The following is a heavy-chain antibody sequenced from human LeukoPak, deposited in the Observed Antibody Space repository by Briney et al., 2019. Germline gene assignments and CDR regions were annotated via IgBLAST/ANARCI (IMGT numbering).Heavy chain of an antibody. CDR2: INHSGST. CDR3: ARDFREPFDY. V-gene: IGHV4-34*01. CDR1: GGSFSGYY. J-gene: IGHJ4*02. D-gene: IGHD1-14*01. Sequence: KPSETLSLTCAVYGGSFSGYYWSWIRQPPGKGLEWIGEINHSGSTNYNPSLKSRDTISVDTSKNQFSLKLSSVTAADTAVYYCARDFREPFDYWGQGTLVTVSS.